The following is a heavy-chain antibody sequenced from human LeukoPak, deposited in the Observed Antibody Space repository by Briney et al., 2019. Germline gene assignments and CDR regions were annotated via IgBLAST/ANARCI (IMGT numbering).Heavy chain of an antibody. CDR2: INGDATAT. D-gene: IGHD2-8*01. CDR3: AKDKWWGASDH. Sequence: GGSLRLSCAASGLSFSAHWMHWVRQAPGKGLVWVAQINGDATATNYAGSVKGRFTISRDNAKNTVHLQMSTLTAEDTAVYYCAKDKWWGASDHWGQGSLVTVSS. J-gene: IGHJ4*02. CDR1: GLSFSAHW. V-gene: IGHV3-74*01.